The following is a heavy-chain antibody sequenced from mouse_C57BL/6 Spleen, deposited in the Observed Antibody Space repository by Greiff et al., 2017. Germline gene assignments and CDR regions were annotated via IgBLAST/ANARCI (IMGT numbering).Heavy chain of an antibody. CDR3: ARYGSSPYAMDY. D-gene: IGHD1-1*01. CDR1: GYTFTSYG. J-gene: IGHJ4*01. Sequence: VMLVESGAELARPGASVKLSCKASGYTFTSYGISWVKQRTGQGLEWIGEIYPRSGNTYYNEKFKGKATLTADKSSSTAYMELRSLTSEDSEVYFCARYGSSPYAMDYWGQGTSVTVSS. V-gene: IGHV1-81*01. CDR2: IYPRSGNT.